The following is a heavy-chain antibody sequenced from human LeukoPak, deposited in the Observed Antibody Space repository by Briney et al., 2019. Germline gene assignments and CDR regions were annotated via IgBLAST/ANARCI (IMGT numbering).Heavy chain of an antibody. J-gene: IGHJ4*02. Sequence: GGSLRLSCAASGFSFNIYAMSWVRQAPGKGLEWVSAISGSGDTTYYADSVKGRFTISRDNSKNTLYLQLNSLRAEDTAVYYCAKAAPSTVVTGGYFDYWGQGTLVTASS. V-gene: IGHV3-23*01. CDR1: GFSFNIYA. D-gene: IGHD4-23*01. CDR2: ISGSGDTT. CDR3: AKAAPSTVVTGGYFDY.